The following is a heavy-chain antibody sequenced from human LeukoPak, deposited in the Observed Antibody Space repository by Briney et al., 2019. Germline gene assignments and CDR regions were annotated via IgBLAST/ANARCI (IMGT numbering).Heavy chain of an antibody. CDR3: ARDPSTIDYYYGMDV. J-gene: IGHJ6*02. CDR2: IRYDGSNK. V-gene: IGHV3-30*02. CDR1: GFTFSSYG. D-gene: IGHD2-2*01. Sequence: GGSLRLSCAASGFTFSSYGMHWVRQAPGKGLEWVAFIRYDGSNKYYADSVKGRFTISRDNSKNTLYLQMNSLRAEDTAVYYCARDPSTIDYYYGMDVWGQGTTVTVSS.